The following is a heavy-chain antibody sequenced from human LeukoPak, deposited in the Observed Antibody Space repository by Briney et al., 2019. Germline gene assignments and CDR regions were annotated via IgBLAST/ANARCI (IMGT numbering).Heavy chain of an antibody. CDR3: ARAGHSYGSDY. D-gene: IGHD5-18*01. CDR1: GVSVGTGGYS. J-gene: IGHJ4*02. V-gene: IGHV4-30-2*01. Sequence: SETLSLTCAVSGVSVGTGGYSWNWVRQPPGKGLEWIGYIYHSGSTYYNPSLKSRVTISVDRSKNQFSLKLSSVTAADTAVYYCARAGHSYGSDYWGQGTLVTVSS. CDR2: IYHSGST.